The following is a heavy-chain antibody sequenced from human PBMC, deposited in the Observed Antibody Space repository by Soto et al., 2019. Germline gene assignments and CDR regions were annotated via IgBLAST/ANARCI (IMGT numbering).Heavy chain of an antibody. CDR3: ARGLNYDYIWGSQYYFDY. CDR2: INHSGST. J-gene: IGHJ4*02. Sequence: QVQLQQWGAGLLKPSETLSLTCAVYGGSFSGYYWSWIRQPPGKGLEWIGEINHSGSTNYNPSLKSQVTISVDTSKNQCYLKLSSVTAADTAVYYCARGLNYDYIWGSQYYFDYWGQGTLVTVSS. V-gene: IGHV4-34*01. CDR1: GGSFSGYY. D-gene: IGHD3-16*01.